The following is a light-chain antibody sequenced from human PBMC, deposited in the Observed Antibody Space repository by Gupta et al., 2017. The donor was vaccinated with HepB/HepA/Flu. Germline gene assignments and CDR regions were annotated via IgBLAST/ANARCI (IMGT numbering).Light chain of an antibody. Sequence: GGTVTLTCGFTTGAVTSGHFPYWLQQKPGQAPRTLIYNTNYRHSWTPARFSGSLFGGKAALTLSGAQPEDEADYYCLLSYGDTRAFGGGTKLTVL. CDR1: TGAVTSGHF. V-gene: IGLV7-46*01. CDR3: LLSYGDTRA. CDR2: NTN. J-gene: IGLJ3*02.